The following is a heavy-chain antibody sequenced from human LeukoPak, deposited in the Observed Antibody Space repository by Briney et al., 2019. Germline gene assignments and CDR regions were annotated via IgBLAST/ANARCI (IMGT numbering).Heavy chain of an antibody. CDR2: IYSGGST. J-gene: IGHJ6*02. Sequence: GGSLRLSCAASGFTVSSNYMSWVRQAPGKGLEWVSVIYSGGSTYYADSVKGRFTISRDNSKNTLYLQMNSLRAEDTAVYYYASRYCSGGSCYLVHYYYGTDVWGQGTTVTVSS. D-gene: IGHD2-15*01. CDR1: GFTVSSNY. CDR3: ASRYCSGGSCYLVHYYYGTDV. V-gene: IGHV3-53*01.